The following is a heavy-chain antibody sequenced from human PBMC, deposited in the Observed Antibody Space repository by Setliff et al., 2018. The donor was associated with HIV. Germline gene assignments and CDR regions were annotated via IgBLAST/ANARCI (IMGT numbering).Heavy chain of an antibody. CDR1: GYTLTDHY. Sequence: ASVKVSCKASGYTLTDHYIHWVRQAPGQGLEWMGRINPRDGSTGYAQRFQGRVTMTRDTSRGTVYLELTSLRSEDTAVYFCARRVSYATSGYSLGYWGQGTLVTVSS. V-gene: IGHV1-46*01. J-gene: IGHJ4*02. CDR3: ARRVSYATSGYSLGY. CDR2: INPRDGST. D-gene: IGHD5-12*01.